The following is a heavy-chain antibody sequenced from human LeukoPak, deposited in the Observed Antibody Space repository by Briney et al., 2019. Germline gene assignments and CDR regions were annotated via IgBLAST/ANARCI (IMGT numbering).Heavy chain of an antibody. J-gene: IGHJ4*02. CDR2: IYYSGST. D-gene: IGHD2-8*02. CDR1: GGSISNYY. CDR3: AREDTGGLDY. V-gene: IGHV4-59*12. Sequence: SETLSLTCTVSGGSISNYYWSWIRQPPRKGLELIGYIYYSGSTNYNPSLKSRVTISVDTSRNQFSLKLRSVTAADTAVYYCAREDTGGLDYWGQGILVTVSP.